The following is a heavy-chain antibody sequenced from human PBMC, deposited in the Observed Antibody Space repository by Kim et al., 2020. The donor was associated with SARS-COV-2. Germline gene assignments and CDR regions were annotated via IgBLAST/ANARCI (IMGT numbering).Heavy chain of an antibody. CDR2: TIPIFGTA. D-gene: IGHD3-10*01. V-gene: IGHV1-69*13. CDR3: ARLTPILLWFGELSDKRWFDP. J-gene: IGHJ5*02. Sequence: SVKVSCKASGGTFSSYAISWVRQAPGQGLEWMGGTIPIFGTANYAQKFQGRVTITADESTSTAYMELSSLRSEDTAVYYCARLTPILLWFGELSDKRWFDPWGQGTLVTVSS. CDR1: GGTFSSYA.